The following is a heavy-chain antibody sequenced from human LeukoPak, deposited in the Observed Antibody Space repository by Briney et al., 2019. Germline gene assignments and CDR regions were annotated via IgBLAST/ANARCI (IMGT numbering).Heavy chain of an antibody. V-gene: IGHV4-59*08. J-gene: IGHJ4*02. CDR1: GGSICSYY. Sequence: SETLSLTCTVSGGSICSYYWKWIRQPPGKGLEWIGYVYYSGSTNYNPSLKSRVTISVDTSKNQFSLKLSSVTAADTAVYYCARQIYPVTIACYYWGQGTLVTVSS. CDR2: VYYSGST. D-gene: IGHD4-17*01. CDR3: ARQIYPVTIACYY.